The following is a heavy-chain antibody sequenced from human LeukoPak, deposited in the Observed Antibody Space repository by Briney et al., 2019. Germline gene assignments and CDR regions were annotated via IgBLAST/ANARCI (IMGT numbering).Heavy chain of an antibody. CDR2: IYYSGST. Sequence: SETLPLTCSVSGGPISSYLWSWIPQPPGKGLEWIGYIYYSGSTNYNPSLKSRVTISVDTSKNQFSLRLSSVTAADTAVYYCASWAQFSSGWYGPAFDIWGQGTMVTVSS. CDR3: ASWAQFSSGWYGPAFDI. V-gene: IGHV4-59*01. D-gene: IGHD6-19*01. J-gene: IGHJ3*02. CDR1: GGPISSYL.